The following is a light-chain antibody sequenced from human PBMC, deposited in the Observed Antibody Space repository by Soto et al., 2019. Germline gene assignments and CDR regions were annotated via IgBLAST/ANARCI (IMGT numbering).Light chain of an antibody. V-gene: IGKV1-5*01. Sequence: DIQMTQSPSSLSASVGDRVTMACRTSQSIDNYLNWYQQKPGKAPKLLMFAASTLQSGVPSRFSGSGSETEFTLTISSLQPDDFATYYCQQYNSYWTFGQGTKVDI. J-gene: IGKJ1*01. CDR3: QQYNSYWT. CDR2: AAS. CDR1: QSIDNY.